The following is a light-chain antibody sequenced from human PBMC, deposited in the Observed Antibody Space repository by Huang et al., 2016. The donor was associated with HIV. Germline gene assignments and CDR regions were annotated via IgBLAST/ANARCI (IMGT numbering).Light chain of an antibody. CDR2: WAS. CDR1: QSFFYSSNTNNY. CDR3: QQYYKTPLT. J-gene: IGKJ4*01. Sequence: DIVMTQSPDSLAVSLCERAIITCKSSQSFFYSSNTNNYLAWYQQKPGQPPRLFLYWASAQESDVPYRFNGGGSGADFTFTISNLQAEDVAVYYCQQYYKTPLTFGGGTKVEIK. V-gene: IGKV4-1*01.